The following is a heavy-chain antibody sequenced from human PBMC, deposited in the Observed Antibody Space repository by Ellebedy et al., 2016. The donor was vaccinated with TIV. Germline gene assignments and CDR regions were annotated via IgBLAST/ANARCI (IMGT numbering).Heavy chain of an antibody. V-gene: IGHV4-61*01. D-gene: IGHD4-23*01. CDR3: ARTYGGNSLNYYYYYMDV. CDR2: IYYSGST. J-gene: IGHJ6*03. CDR1: GGSVRSGSYY. Sequence: MPSETLSLTCTVSGGSVRSGSYYWSWIRQPPGKGLEWIGYIYYSGSTNYNPSLKSRVTISVDTSKNQFSLKLSSVTAADTAVYYCARTYGGNSLNYYYYYMDVWGKGTTVTGSS.